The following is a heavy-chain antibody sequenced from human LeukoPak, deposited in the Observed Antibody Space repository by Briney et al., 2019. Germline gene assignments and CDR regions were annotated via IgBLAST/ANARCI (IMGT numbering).Heavy chain of an antibody. Sequence: GGSLRLSCAASGFTVSSNYMSWVRQAPGKGLEWVSVIYSGGSTYYADSVKGRFTISRDNSKNTLYLQMNSLRAEDTAVYYCARVSAAGTEYFDYWGQGTLVTVSS. CDR1: GFTVSSNY. CDR2: IYSGGST. CDR3: ARVSAAGTEYFDY. J-gene: IGHJ4*02. D-gene: IGHD6-13*01. V-gene: IGHV3-53*01.